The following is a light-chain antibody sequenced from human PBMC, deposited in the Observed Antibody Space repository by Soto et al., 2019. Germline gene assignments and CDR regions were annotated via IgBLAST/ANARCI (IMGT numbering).Light chain of an antibody. Sequence: QSVLTQPPSASRTPGQRITISCSGSSSNIGSNTINWYQQLPGTAPKLLIYSHNQRPSGVPDRFSGSKSGTSASLAISGLQSEDETDYYCAAWDDSLNGWVFGGGTKVTVL. CDR1: SSNIGSNT. J-gene: IGLJ2*01. CDR3: AAWDDSLNGWV. CDR2: SHN. V-gene: IGLV1-44*01.